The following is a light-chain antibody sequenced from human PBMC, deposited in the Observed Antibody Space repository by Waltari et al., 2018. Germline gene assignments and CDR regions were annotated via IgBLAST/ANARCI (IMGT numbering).Light chain of an antibody. CDR1: RSISRW. CDR2: KAS. J-gene: IGKJ2*01. CDR3: QQYNSYSEYT. V-gene: IGKV1-5*03. Sequence: IEVNQSRSTLPASGGNTVNITCRASRSISRWLAWFQQKPGKAPKLLIYKASTLESGVPSRFSGSGSGSEFNITISSLQPDDIATYYCQQYNSYSEYTFGQGTKLEMK.